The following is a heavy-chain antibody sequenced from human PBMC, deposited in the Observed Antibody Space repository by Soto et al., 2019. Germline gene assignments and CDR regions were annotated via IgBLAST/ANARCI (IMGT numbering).Heavy chain of an antibody. CDR3: AKSGIVGAHDAFDI. CDR1: GFTFSSYG. V-gene: IGHV3-30*18. D-gene: IGHD1-26*01. Sequence: PGGSLRLSCAASGFTFSSYGMHWVRQAPGKGLEWVAVISYDGSNKYYADSVKGRFTISRDNSKNTLYLQMNSLRAEDTAVYYCAKSGIVGAHDAFDIWGQGTMVTVSS. CDR2: ISYDGSNK. J-gene: IGHJ3*02.